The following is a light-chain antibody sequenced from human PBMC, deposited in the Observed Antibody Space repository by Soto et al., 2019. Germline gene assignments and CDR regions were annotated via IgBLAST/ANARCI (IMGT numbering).Light chain of an antibody. V-gene: IGKV3-20*01. CDR2: GAS. J-gene: IGKJ1*01. CDR1: QSVSSSY. CDR3: QQYGSSSWT. Sequence: TQSPSTLSVSTGERATLSCRASQSVSSSYLAWYQQKPGQAPRLLIYGASSRATGIPDRFSGSGSGTDFTLTISRLEPEDFAVYYCQQYGSSSWTFGQGTKVDIK.